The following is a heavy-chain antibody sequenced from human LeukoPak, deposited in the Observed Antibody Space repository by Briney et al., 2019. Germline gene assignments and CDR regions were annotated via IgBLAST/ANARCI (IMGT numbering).Heavy chain of an antibody. J-gene: IGHJ4*02. CDR1: GFTFTSYA. CDR3: AKDPRGYSYGSHFAY. V-gene: IGHV3-23*01. CDR2: ISTSGGST. Sequence: GGSLRLSCAASGFTFTSYAMSWVRQAPGKGLEWVSAISTSGGSTYYADSVKGRVTISRENSKNTLHLQMNGLRAEDTAVYYCAKDPRGYSYGSHFAYWGQGTLVTVSS. D-gene: IGHD5-18*01.